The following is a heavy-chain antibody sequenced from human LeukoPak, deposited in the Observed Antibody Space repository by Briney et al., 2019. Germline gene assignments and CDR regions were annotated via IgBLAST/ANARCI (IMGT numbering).Heavy chain of an antibody. CDR1: GFSFRSFA. CDR2: ISHNGDST. Sequence: GGSLRLSCSASGFSFRSFAMHWVRQAAGKGLEYISAISHNGDSTYDADSVKGRFSISRDNSKNTLFLQMSSLRAEDTALYYCVKGSSYYYDTSGYRLEDWGRGTLVTVAS. D-gene: IGHD3-22*01. V-gene: IGHV3-64D*06. CDR3: VKGSSYYYDTSGYRLED. J-gene: IGHJ4*02.